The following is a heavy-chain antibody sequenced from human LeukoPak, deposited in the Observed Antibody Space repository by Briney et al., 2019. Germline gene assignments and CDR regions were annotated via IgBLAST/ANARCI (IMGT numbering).Heavy chain of an antibody. D-gene: IGHD6-19*01. V-gene: IGHV3-53*01. CDR1: GFTVSSNY. CDR3: ARARIAVAGPFDY. CDR2: NYNGGTT. J-gene: IGHJ4*02. Sequence: GGSLRLSCAASGFTVSSNYMSWVRQAPGKGLEWVSINYNGGTTNHADSVKGRFTISRDNSKNTLHLQMNSLRVEDTAVYYCARARIAVAGPFDYWGQGTLVTVSS.